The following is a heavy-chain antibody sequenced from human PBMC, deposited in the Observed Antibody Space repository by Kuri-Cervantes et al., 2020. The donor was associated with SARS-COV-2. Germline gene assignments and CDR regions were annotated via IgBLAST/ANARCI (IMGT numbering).Heavy chain of an antibody. Sequence: SVKLSCKASGGTFSSYAISWLRQAPGQGLEWMGGFIPIFGTATSAQKFQGRVTITADESTSTAHMELSSLRSEDTAVYYCARLLRFLEWSEFDYWGQGTLVTVSS. J-gene: IGHJ4*02. V-gene: IGHV1-69*13. CDR2: FIPIFGTA. D-gene: IGHD3-3*01. CDR1: GGTFSSYA. CDR3: ARLLRFLEWSEFDY.